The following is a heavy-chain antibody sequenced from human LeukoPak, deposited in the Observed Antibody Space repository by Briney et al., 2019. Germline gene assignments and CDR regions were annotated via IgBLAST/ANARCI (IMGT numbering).Heavy chain of an antibody. CDR1: GYTFTSYD. CDR3: ARGRSSSWLLFDH. Sequence: ASVKVSCKASGYTFTSYDINWVRQATGQGLEWMGWMNPNSGNTGYAQKFRGRVTMTRNTSISTAYMELSSLRSEDTAVYYCARGRSSSWLLFDHWGQGTLVTASS. D-gene: IGHD6-13*01. CDR2: MNPNSGNT. V-gene: IGHV1-8*01. J-gene: IGHJ4*02.